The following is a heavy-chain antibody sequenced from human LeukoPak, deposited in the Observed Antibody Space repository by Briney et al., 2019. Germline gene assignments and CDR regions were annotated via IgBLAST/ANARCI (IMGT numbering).Heavy chain of an antibody. CDR3: ARRRDGYTIDY. CDR1: GGXISSYY. V-gene: IGHV4-59*08. CDR2: IYYSGST. D-gene: IGHD5-24*01. Sequence: PSETLSLTCTVSGGXISSYYWSWIRQPPGKGLEWIGYIYYSGSTNYNPSLKSRVTISVDTSKNQFSLKLSSVTAADTAVYYCARRRDGYTIDYWGQGTLVTVSS. J-gene: IGHJ4*02.